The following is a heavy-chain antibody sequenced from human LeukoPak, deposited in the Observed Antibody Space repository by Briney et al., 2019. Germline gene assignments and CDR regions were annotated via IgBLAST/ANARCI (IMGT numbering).Heavy chain of an antibody. CDR3: AKDNLSAYDFWSGYYPNWFDP. CDR1: GFTFSSYG. J-gene: IGHJ5*02. V-gene: IGHV3-30*18. CDR2: ISYDGSNK. D-gene: IGHD3-3*01. Sequence: GGSLRLSCAASGFTFSSYGMHWVRQAPGKGLEWVAVISYDGSNKYYADSVKGRFTISRDNSKNTLYLQMNSLRAEDTAVYYCAKDNLSAYDFWSGYYPNWFDPWGQGTLVTVSS.